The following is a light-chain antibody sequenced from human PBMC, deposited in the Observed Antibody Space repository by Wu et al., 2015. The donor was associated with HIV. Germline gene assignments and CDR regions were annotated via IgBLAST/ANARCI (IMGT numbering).Light chain of an antibody. CDR2: GAS. CDR1: QSVSSSY. J-gene: IGKJ2*03. V-gene: IGKV3-20*01. Sequence: EIVLTQSPGTLSLSPGERATLSCRASQSVSSSYLAWYQQKPGQAPRLLFYGASNRATGIPDRFSGSGSGTDFTLTISRLEPEDFAVYYCQQYGSSPPYSFGQGTKLEIK. CDR3: QQYGSSPPYS.